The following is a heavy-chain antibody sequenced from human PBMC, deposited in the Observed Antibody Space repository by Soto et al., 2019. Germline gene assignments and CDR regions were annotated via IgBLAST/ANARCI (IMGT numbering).Heavy chain of an antibody. V-gene: IGHV3-23*01. Sequence: EVQLLDSGGGLVQPGGSLRLSCAASGFTFSNYAMSWVRQAPGKGLEWVSTITGNGGSTYYADSVRGRFTISRDNSENTLYLQMNSLRPEDTAVYYCAKRPQSIMTTDYWGQGTLVTVSS. CDR3: AKRPQSIMTTDY. CDR1: GFTFSNYA. CDR2: ITGNGGST. D-gene: IGHD4-17*01. J-gene: IGHJ4*02.